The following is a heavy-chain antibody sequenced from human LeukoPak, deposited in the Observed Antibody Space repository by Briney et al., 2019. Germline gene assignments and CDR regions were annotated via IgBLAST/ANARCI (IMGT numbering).Heavy chain of an antibody. CDR2: ISGGGGST. Sequence: GGTLRLSCAASGFTFTSYSMNWVRRAPGKGLEWVSTISGGGGSTYYADSVKGRFTISRDNSKNTLYLQVNSLRAEDTAVYYCAKGGKWDVTPFDYWGQGTLVTVSS. J-gene: IGHJ4*02. D-gene: IGHD1-26*01. CDR1: GFTFTSYS. CDR3: AKGGKWDVTPFDY. V-gene: IGHV3-23*01.